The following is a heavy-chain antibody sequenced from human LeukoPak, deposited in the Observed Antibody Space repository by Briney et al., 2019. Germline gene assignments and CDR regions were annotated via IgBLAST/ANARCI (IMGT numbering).Heavy chain of an antibody. CDR2: IIPIFGTA. V-gene: IGHV1-69*01. CDR3: ARAGAQQVAGTVFDY. D-gene: IGHD6-19*01. CDR1: GGTFSSYA. Sequence: ASVKVSCKASGGTFSSYAISWVRQAPGQGLEWMGGIIPIFGTANYAQKFQGRVTITADESTSTAYMELRSLRSDDTAVYYCARAGAQQVAGTVFDYWGQGTLVTVSS. J-gene: IGHJ4*02.